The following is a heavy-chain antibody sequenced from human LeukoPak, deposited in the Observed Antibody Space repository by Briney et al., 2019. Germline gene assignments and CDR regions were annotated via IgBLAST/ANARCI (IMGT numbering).Heavy chain of an antibody. D-gene: IGHD3-10*01. J-gene: IGHJ4*02. CDR2: ISDSGSST. V-gene: IGHV3-23*01. CDR1: RFSFSSFA. Sequence: QPGGSLRLSCAASRFSFSSFAMSWVRQAPGKGLEWVSSISDSGSSTYYADSVKGRFTISRDNSRNTLYLQVRSLRAEDTAVYYCVKSSHGSGTYYGGFDYWGQGTLATVST. CDR3: VKSSHGSGTYYGGFDY.